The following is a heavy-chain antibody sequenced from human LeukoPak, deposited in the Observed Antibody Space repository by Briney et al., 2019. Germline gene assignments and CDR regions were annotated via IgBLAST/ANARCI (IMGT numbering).Heavy chain of an antibody. CDR1: GGTFSSYA. CDR2: IIPIFGTG. V-gene: IGHV1-69*13. Sequence: SVKVSCKASGGTFSSYAISWVRQAPGQGLEWMGGIIPIFGTGNYAQKFQGRVTITADESTSTAYMELSSLRSEDTAVYYCAVYYYDSSGYYWSPNWFDPWGQGTLVTVSS. D-gene: IGHD3-22*01. CDR3: AVYYYDSSGYYWSPNWFDP. J-gene: IGHJ5*02.